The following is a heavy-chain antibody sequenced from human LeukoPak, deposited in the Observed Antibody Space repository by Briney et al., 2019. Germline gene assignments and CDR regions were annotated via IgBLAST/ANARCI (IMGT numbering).Heavy chain of an antibody. CDR1: GGSISSGGYY. CDR3: ARDRDDSWFDP. D-gene: IGHD5-24*01. CDR2: IYYSGST. J-gene: IGHJ5*02. V-gene: IGHV4-31*03. Sequence: SETLSLTCTVSGGSISSGGYYWSWIRQLPGKGLEWIGYIYYSGSTYYNPPLKSRASISVATSKNRFSLRLSSVTAADTAVYYCARDRDDSWFDPWGQGTLVTVSS.